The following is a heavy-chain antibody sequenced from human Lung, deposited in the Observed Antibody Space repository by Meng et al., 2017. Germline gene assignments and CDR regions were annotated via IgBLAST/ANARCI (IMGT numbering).Heavy chain of an antibody. Sequence: VQRVASGGGLVQPGGYLKLYCAVSGVSFSDSDIHWVRQASGKGLEWVGRIGGRPKSYAAAYAAPVRGRFTISRDDSRNTAYLQMNSLKTEDSAVYYCTIYIRGHIWGQGTMVTVSS. V-gene: IGHV3-73*02. CDR2: IGGRPKSYAA. CDR3: TIYIRGHI. J-gene: IGHJ3*02. CDR1: GVSFSDSD. D-gene: IGHD6-19*01.